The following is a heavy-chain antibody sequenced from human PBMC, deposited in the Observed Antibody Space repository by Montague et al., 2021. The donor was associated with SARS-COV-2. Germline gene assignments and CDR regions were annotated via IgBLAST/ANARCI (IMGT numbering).Heavy chain of an antibody. Sequence: SETLSLTCTVSGDSISGYYWTRMRQPPGKGLEWLGDIYYNGSTKYNTSLHSRVTISIDTHKNQFSLQLRSVTAADTAVSFCAGAQTTCFIANCVNYFDYWGQGALVTVSS. V-gene: IGHV4-59*01. J-gene: IGHJ4*02. CDR1: GDSISGYY. D-gene: IGHD2-2*01. CDR2: IYYNGST. CDR3: AGAQTTCFIANCVNYFDY.